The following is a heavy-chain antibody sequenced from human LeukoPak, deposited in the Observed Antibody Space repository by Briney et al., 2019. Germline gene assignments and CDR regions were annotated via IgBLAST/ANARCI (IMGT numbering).Heavy chain of an antibody. CDR3: AKVAHYYYYNNMDV. CDR2: ISGSGGST. J-gene: IGHJ6*03. CDR1: GFTLSSYG. V-gene: IGHV3-23*01. Sequence: GGSLTLSCVASGFTLSSYGMSWVSPAAGKGLEWVSAISGSGGSTYYADSVKGRFTISRDNSKNTLYLQMNSLRAEDTAVYFCAKVAHYYYYNNMDVWGKGTTVTLSS.